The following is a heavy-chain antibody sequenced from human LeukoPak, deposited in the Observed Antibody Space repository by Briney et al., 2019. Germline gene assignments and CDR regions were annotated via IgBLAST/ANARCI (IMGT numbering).Heavy chain of an antibody. CDR2: ISGSSGII. Sequence: GGSLRLSCAASGFTFNTYTMNWVRQAPGKGLEWVSYISGSSGIIDYADSVRGRFTISRDNAKNSLYLQMNSLRAEDTAVYYCARDAVDTANAVWGQGTTVTVSS. V-gene: IGHV3-48*01. J-gene: IGHJ6*02. CDR3: ARDAVDTANAV. D-gene: IGHD5-18*01. CDR1: GFTFNTYT.